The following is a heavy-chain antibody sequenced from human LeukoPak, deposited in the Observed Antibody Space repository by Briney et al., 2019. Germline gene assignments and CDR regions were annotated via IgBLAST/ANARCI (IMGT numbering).Heavy chain of an antibody. CDR1: GFTFGDYA. CDR2: IRSKAYGGTT. J-gene: IGHJ4*02. V-gene: IGHV3-49*03. CDR3: TSSRDGYKPFDY. Sequence: GGSLRLFCTASGFTFGDYAMSWFRQAPGKGLEWVGFIRSKAYGGTTEYAASVKGRFTISRDDSKSIAYLQMNSLKTEDTAVYYCTSSRDGYKPFDYWGQGTLVTVSS. D-gene: IGHD5-24*01.